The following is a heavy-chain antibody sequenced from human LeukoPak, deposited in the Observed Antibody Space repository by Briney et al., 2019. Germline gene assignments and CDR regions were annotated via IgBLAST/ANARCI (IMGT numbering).Heavy chain of an antibody. CDR1: GFTFSSYS. CDR3: ARGDSSGWYASLDY. CDR2: ISSSSSYI. J-gene: IGHJ4*02. Sequence: NARGSLRLSCAASGFTFSSYSMNWVRQAPGKGLEWVSSISSSSSYIYYADSVKGRFTISRDNAKNSLYLQMNSLRAEDTAVYYCARGDSSGWYASLDYWGQGTLITVSS. V-gene: IGHV3-21*01. D-gene: IGHD6-19*01.